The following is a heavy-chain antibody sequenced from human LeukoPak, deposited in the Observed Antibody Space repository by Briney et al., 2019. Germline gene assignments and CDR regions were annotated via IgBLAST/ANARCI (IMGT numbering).Heavy chain of an antibody. CDR1: GFTFSGSA. J-gene: IGHJ4*02. V-gene: IGHV3-73*01. Sequence: GGSLRLSCAASGFTFSGSAMHWVRQASGKGLEWVGRIRSKANSYATAYAASVKGRFTISRDDSKNTAYLQMNSLKTEDTAVYYCAKDLYDSSGYYSGFDYWGQGTLVTVSS. CDR2: IRSKANSYAT. D-gene: IGHD3-22*01. CDR3: AKDLYDSSGYYSGFDY.